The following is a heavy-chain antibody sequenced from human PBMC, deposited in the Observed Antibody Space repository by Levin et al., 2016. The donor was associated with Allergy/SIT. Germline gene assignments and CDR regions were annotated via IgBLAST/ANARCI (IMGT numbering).Heavy chain of an antibody. CDR2: ISGSGGST. Sequence: GGSLRLSCAASGFTFSSYAMSWVRQAPGKGLEWVSAISGSGGSTYYADSVKGRFTISRDNSKNTLYLQMNSLRAEDTAVYYCAKDPLSRPDYYYYGMDVWGQGTTVTVSS. CDR3: AKDPLSRPDYYYYGMDV. V-gene: IGHV3-23*01. D-gene: IGHD5/OR15-5a*01. CDR1: GFTFSSYA. J-gene: IGHJ6*02.